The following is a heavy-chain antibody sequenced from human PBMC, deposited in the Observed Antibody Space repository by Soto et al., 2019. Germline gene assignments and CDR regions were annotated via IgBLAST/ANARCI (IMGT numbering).Heavy chain of an antibody. D-gene: IGHD6-6*01. CDR1: GFTFSIYG. CDR2: ISYDGSNK. CDR3: AKRRVGGIAARLWYYGMDV. V-gene: IGHV3-30*18. J-gene: IGHJ6*02. Sequence: GASLSLSCAASGFTFSIYGIHWVGQAPGKGLEWVAVISYDGSNKYYADSVKGRFTISRDNSKNTLYLQMNSLRAEDTAVYYCAKRRVGGIAARLWYYGMDVWGQGTKVSVS.